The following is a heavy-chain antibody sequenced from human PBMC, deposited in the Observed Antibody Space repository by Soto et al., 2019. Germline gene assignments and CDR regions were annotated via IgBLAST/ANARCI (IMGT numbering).Heavy chain of an antibody. D-gene: IGHD3-22*01. CDR3: ARPNYYDKEDAFDI. V-gene: IGHV5-51*01. J-gene: IGHJ3*02. Sequence: MPGKGLEWMGIIYPGDSDTRYSPSFQGQVTISADKSISTAYLQWSSLKASDTAMYYCARPNYYDKEDAFDIWGQGTMVTVSS. CDR2: IYPGDSDT.